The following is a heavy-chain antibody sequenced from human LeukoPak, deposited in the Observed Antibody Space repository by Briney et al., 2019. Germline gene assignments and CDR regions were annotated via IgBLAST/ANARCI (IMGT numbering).Heavy chain of an antibody. V-gene: IGHV3-33*01. D-gene: IGHD2/OR15-2a*01. CDR1: GFTFSNYG. CDR3: TRDVSDKAWPGWFDP. Sequence: GGSLRLSCAASGFTFSNYGFHWVRQAPGKGLEWVTVIWYDGSNKYYADSVKGRFTISKDNAKNTLYLQLNSLRVEDTAIYYCTRDVSDKAWPGWFDPWGQGTLVTVSS. CDR2: IWYDGSNK. J-gene: IGHJ5*02.